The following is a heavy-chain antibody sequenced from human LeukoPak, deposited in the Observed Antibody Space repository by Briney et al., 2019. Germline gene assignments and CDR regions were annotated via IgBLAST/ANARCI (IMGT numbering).Heavy chain of an antibody. V-gene: IGHV1-24*01. CDR3: ATVILYYYDSSGSFFNY. J-gene: IGHJ4*02. Sequence: GASVKVSCKVSGYTFTELSMPWVRQAPGKGLEWMGGFDPEDGETIYAQKFQGRVTMTEDTSTDTAYMGLSCLRSEDTAVYYCATVILYYYDSSGSFFNYWGQGTLVTVSS. D-gene: IGHD3-22*01. CDR1: GYTFTELS. CDR2: FDPEDGET.